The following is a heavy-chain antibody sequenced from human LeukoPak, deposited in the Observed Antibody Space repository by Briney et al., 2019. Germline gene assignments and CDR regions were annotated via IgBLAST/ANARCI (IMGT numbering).Heavy chain of an antibody. V-gene: IGHV3-11*01. J-gene: IGHJ4*02. D-gene: IGHD3-22*01. Sequence: GALRLSCAASGFTFSDYYMTWIRQAPGKGLEWLAYISSTVSTIYYADSVKGRFTISRDDAQNSLYLQMNSLRAEDTAVYFCARVSSTGYAVSSGLYYWGQGALVTVSS. CDR2: ISSTVSTI. CDR1: GFTFSDYY. CDR3: ARVSSTGYAVSSGLYY.